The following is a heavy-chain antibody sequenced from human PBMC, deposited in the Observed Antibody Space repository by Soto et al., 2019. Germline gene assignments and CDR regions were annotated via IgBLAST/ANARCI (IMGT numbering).Heavy chain of an antibody. D-gene: IGHD3-22*01. Sequence: PRLSCAASGFTFSSYAMHWVRQAPGKGLEWVAVISYDGSNKYYADSVKGRFTISRDNSKNTLYLQMNSLRAEDTAVYYCARDLYDSSGYDTLPDYWGQGTLVTVSS. CDR3: ARDLYDSSGYDTLPDY. CDR1: GFTFSSYA. J-gene: IGHJ4*02. V-gene: IGHV3-30-3*01. CDR2: ISYDGSNK.